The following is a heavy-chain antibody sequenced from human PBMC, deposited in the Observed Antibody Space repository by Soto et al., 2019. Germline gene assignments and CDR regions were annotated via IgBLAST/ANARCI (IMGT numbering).Heavy chain of an antibody. Sequence: LSLTFTISGDSISSGDYYWSWIRQPPGKGLEWIGYIYYSGSTYYNPSLKSRVTISVETSKNQFSLKLSSVTAADTAVYYCARGRGRYYDSSAKDYWGQGTMVTVYS. CDR2: IYYSGST. CDR3: ARGRGRYYDSSAKDY. D-gene: IGHD3-22*01. J-gene: IGHJ4*02. V-gene: IGHV4-30-4*01. CDR1: GDSISSGDYY.